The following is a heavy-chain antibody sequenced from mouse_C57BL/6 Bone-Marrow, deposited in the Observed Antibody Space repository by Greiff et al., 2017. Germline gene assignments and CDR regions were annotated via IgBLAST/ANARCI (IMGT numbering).Heavy chain of an antibody. V-gene: IGHV1-52*01. CDR2: IDPSDSET. CDR1: GYTFTSYW. J-gene: IGHJ1*03. CDR3: ARDLNGYFDV. D-gene: IGHD1-1*02. Sequence: QVQLQQPGAELVRPGSSVKLSCKASGYTFTSYWMHWVKQRPIQGLEWIGNIDPSDSETDYNQKFKDKATLTVDKSSSTAYMQLSSLTSEDSAVYYCARDLNGYFDVWGKGTTVTVSS.